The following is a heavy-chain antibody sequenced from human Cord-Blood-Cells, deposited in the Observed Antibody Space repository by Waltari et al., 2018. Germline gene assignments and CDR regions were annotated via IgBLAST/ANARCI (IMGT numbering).Heavy chain of an antibody. CDR2: IKSKTDGGTT. V-gene: IGHV3-15*01. J-gene: IGHJ4*02. CDR3: TTDTTYNWNYY. Sequence: EVQLVESGGGLVKPGGSLRLSCAASGFTFSNAWMSWLRQAPGTGLEWVGRIKSKTDGGTTDYAAPVKGRFTISRDDSKNTLYLQMNSLKTEDTAVYYCTTDTTYNWNYYWGQGTLVTVSS. D-gene: IGHD1-7*01. CDR1: GFTFSNAW.